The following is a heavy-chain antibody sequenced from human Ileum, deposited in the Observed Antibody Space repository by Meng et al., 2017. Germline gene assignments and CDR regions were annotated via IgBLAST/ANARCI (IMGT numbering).Heavy chain of an antibody. Sequence: QVQLQESGPGLVRPSETLSLTCTVSGASVRSSYWSWIRQTPGKGLEWIGHIYYSGSTNYNPSLKSRITMSVDTSKNQVSLKLSSVTAADTAIYYCAAFCSGGSCPDYWGQGTLVTVSS. CDR2: IYYSGST. CDR3: AAFCSGGSCPDY. V-gene: IGHV4-59*02. J-gene: IGHJ4*02. CDR1: GASVRSSY. D-gene: IGHD2-15*01.